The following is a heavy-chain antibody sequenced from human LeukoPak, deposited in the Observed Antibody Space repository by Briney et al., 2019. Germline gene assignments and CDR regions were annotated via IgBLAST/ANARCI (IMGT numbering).Heavy chain of an antibody. Sequence: GGSLRLSCAASGFTFSSYAMSLVRQAPGKGLEWVSAISGSGGSTYYADSVKGRFTISRDNSKNTLYLQMNSLRAEDTAVYYCAKDLRNLWFGGRQNDYWGQGTLVTVSS. D-gene: IGHD3-10*01. CDR3: AKDLRNLWFGGRQNDY. CDR2: ISGSGGST. V-gene: IGHV3-23*01. CDR1: GFTFSSYA. J-gene: IGHJ4*02.